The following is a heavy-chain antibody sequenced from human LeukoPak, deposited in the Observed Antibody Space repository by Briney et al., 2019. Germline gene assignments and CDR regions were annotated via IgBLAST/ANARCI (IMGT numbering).Heavy chain of an antibody. D-gene: IGHD4-17*01. CDR2: ISYDGSNK. CDR1: GFTFSSYA. Sequence: GGSLRLSCAASGFTFSSYAMHWVRQAPGKGLEWVAVISYDGSNKYYADSVKGRFTISRDNSKNTLYLQMNSLRAEDTAVYYCARGTWYGVYWGQGTLVTVSS. V-gene: IGHV3-30*04. J-gene: IGHJ4*02. CDR3: ARGTWYGVY.